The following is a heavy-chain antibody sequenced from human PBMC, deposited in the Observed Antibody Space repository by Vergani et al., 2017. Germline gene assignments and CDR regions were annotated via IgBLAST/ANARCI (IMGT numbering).Heavy chain of an antibody. CDR3: ARVGGGITIFGVVTHYYYYGMDV. Sequence: QVQLQQWGAGLLKPSETLSLTCAVYGGSFSGYYWSWIRQPPGKGLEWIGEINHSGSTNYNPSLKSRVTISVDTSKNQFSLKLSSVTAADTAVYYCARVGGGITIFGVVTHYYYYGMDVWGQGTTVTVSS. V-gene: IGHV4-34*01. D-gene: IGHD3-3*01. CDR1: GGSFSGYY. J-gene: IGHJ6*02. CDR2: INHSGST.